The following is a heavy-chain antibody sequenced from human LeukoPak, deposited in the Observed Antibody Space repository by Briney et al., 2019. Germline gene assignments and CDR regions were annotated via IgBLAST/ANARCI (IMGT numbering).Heavy chain of an antibody. CDR3: ARQDSGTYWDPLDI. D-gene: IGHD1-26*01. V-gene: IGHV4-59*08. J-gene: IGHJ3*02. Sequence: PSETLSLTCIVSGGSISSYYWSWIRQPPGKGLEWIGYIYYTGSTNYNPSLKSPIPLPVQTSKNQPSLTLPPVTAACTAVTSLARQDSGTYWDPLDIWGQGTVVTVSS. CDR2: IYYTGST. CDR1: GGSISSYY.